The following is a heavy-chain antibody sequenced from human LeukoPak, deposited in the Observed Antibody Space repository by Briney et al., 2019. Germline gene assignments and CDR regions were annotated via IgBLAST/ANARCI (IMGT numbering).Heavy chain of an antibody. V-gene: IGHV3-23*01. J-gene: IGHJ3*02. CDR2: QSDTGAYT. D-gene: IGHD1-1*01. Sequence: GGSLRLSCTASGFTFSNYAMSWVRQAPGKGLEWVSDQSDTGAYTNYVGSAKGRFTISRDNSKNTLWLQMNSLRAEDTAVYYCARKWNGRFDIWSQGTMVTVSS. CDR3: ARKWNGRFDI. CDR1: GFTFSNYA.